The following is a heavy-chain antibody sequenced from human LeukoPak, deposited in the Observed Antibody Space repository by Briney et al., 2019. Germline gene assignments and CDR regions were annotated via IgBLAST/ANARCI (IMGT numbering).Heavy chain of an antibody. CDR3: ARGKQLLVRGPFDQ. V-gene: IGHV4-34*01. CDR1: SGSLSGHF. J-gene: IGHJ4*02. CDR2: INHGGRT. Sequence: SETLSLTCAVYSGSLSGHFWSWIRQPPGKGLEWIGEINHGGRTNYNPSLESRVSVSVDTSKNQFSLILNSVTAADTAVYYCARGKQLLVRGPFDQWGQGTLVTVSS. D-gene: IGHD3-10*01.